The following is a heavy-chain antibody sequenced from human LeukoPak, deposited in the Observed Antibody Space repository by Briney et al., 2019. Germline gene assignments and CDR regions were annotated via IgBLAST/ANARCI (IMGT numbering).Heavy chain of an antibody. CDR2: INPSGGST. CDR1: GYTFTSYY. Sequence: ASVKVSCKASGYTFTSYYMHWVRQAPGQGLEWMGIINPSGGSTSYARKFQGRVTMTRDTSTSTVYMELSSLRSEDTAVYYCARERRLSRSSGRNWFDPWGQGTLVTVSS. CDR3: ARERRLSRSSGRNWFDP. V-gene: IGHV1-46*01. D-gene: IGHD6-6*01. J-gene: IGHJ5*02.